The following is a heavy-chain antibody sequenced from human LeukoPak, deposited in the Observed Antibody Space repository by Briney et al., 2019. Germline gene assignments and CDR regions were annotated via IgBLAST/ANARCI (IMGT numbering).Heavy chain of an antibody. Sequence: ASVKVSCKASGYTFTSYGISWVRQAPGQGLEWMGWISAYNGNTNYAQKLQGRVTMTTDTSTSTAYMELRSLRSDDTAVYYCGIAAAGTKAFDIWGQGTMVTVSS. J-gene: IGHJ3*02. CDR2: ISAYNGNT. CDR1: GYTFTSYG. V-gene: IGHV1-18*01. D-gene: IGHD6-13*01. CDR3: GIAAAGTKAFDI.